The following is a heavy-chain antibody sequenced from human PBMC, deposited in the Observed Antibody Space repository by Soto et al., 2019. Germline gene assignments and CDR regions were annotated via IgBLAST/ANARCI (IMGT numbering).Heavy chain of an antibody. Sequence: GASVKVSCKXSGFTFTSSAVQWVRQARGQRLEWIGWIVVGSGNTNYAQKFQERVTITRDMSTSTAYMELSSLRSEDTAVYYCAASDNYYYSSGSDAFDIWGQGTMVTVSS. J-gene: IGHJ3*02. CDR3: AASDNYYYSSGSDAFDI. V-gene: IGHV1-58*01. CDR1: GFTFTSSA. D-gene: IGHD3-22*01. CDR2: IVVGSGNT.